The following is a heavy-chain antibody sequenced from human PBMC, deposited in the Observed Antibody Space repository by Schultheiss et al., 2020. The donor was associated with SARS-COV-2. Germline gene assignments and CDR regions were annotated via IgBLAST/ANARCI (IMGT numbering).Heavy chain of an antibody. CDR2: LYSSGNT. D-gene: IGHD1-26*01. CDR3: ARLVGELLLYYFDY. CDR1: GGSISSGGYS. Sequence: SETLSLTCTVSGGSISSGGYSWSWIRQPPGKGLEWLGDLYSSGNTYYNASLKSRLTTSVDTSKNQFSLKLSSVTAADTAVYYCARLVGELLLYYFDYWGQGTLVTVSS. V-gene: IGHV4-30-2*05. J-gene: IGHJ4*02.